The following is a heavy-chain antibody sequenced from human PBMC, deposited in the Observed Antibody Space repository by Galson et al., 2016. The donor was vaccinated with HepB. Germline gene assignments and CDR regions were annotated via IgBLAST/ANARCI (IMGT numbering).Heavy chain of an antibody. Sequence: SVKVSCKASGYTFTVYYMHWVRQAPGQGLEWMGRINPNSGDTNFAQNFQGRVTMTRDTSISTAYMELSRLRSDDTALYYCARIGSNQNFDYWGQGTLVTVSS. J-gene: IGHJ4*02. V-gene: IGHV1-2*06. CDR2: INPNSGDT. CDR3: ARIGSNQNFDY. D-gene: IGHD2-15*01. CDR1: GYTFTVYY.